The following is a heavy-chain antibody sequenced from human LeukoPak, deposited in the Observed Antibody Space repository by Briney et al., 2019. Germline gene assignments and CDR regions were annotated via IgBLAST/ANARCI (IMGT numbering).Heavy chain of an antibody. V-gene: IGHV3-9*01. D-gene: IGHD3-3*01. J-gene: IGHJ4*02. CDR1: GFTFSSYA. CDR3: AKDADYDFWSGYSPFDY. Sequence: GGSLRLSCAASGFTFSSYAMHWVRQAPGKGLEWVSGISWNSGSIGYADSVKGRFTISRDNAKNSLYLQMNSLRAEDTALYYCAKDADYDFWSGYSPFDYWGQGTLVTVSS. CDR2: ISWNSGSI.